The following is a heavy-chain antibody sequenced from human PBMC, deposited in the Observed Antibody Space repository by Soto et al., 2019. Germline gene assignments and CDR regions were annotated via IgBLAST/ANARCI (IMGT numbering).Heavy chain of an antibody. CDR1: GLTFSSYW. CDR3: ARDRGMDAFDI. V-gene: IGHV3-7*05. CDR2: IKQDGSEK. Sequence: GGSLRISCAASGLTFSSYWMSWVRQAPGKGLEWVANIKQDGSEKYYVDSVKGRFTISRDNAKNSLYLQMNSLRAEDTAVYYCARDRGMDAFDIWGQGTMVTVSS. J-gene: IGHJ3*02.